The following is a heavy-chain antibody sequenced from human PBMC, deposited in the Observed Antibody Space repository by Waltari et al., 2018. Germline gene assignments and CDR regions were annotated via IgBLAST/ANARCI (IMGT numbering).Heavy chain of an antibody. V-gene: IGHV4-30-4*01. CDR2: IYYSGST. D-gene: IGHD3-10*01. CDR3: ATLYYYGSLDP. Sequence: GKGLEWIGYIYYSGSTYYNPSLKSRVTISVDTSKNQFSLKLSSVTAADTAVYYCATLYYYGSLDPWGQGTLVTVSS. J-gene: IGHJ5*02.